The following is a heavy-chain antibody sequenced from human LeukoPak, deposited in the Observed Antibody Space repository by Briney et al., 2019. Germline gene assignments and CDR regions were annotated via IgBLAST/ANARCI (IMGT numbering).Heavy chain of an antibody. V-gene: IGHV3-21*01. CDR3: ARDREYQLLGFYYYYMDV. CDR1: GFTFSIYS. Sequence: GGSLRPSCAASGFTFSIYSMSWVRQAPGKGLEWVSSISSSSSYIYYADAVKGRFTISRDNAKNSLYLQMNSLRAEDTAVYYCARDREYQLLGFYYYYMDVWGKGTTVTVSS. J-gene: IGHJ6*03. D-gene: IGHD2-2*01. CDR2: ISSSSSYI.